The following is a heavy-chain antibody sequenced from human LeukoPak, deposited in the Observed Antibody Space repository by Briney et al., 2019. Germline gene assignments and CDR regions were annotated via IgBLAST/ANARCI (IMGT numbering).Heavy chain of an antibody. V-gene: IGHV4-61*02. CDR2: IYTSGST. CDR1: GGSISSGSYY. CDR3: ARASALRFLEWLSPGAFDI. J-gene: IGHJ3*02. D-gene: IGHD3-3*01. Sequence: SETLSLTCTVSGGSISSGSYYWSWIRQPAGKGLEWIGRIYTSGSTNYNPSLKSRVTISVDTSKNQFSLKLSSVTAADTAVYYCARASALRFLEWLSPGAFDIWGQGTMVTVSS.